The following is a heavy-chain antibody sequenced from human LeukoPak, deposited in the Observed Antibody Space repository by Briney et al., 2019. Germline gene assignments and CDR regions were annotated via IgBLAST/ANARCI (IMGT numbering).Heavy chain of an antibody. CDR3: ARRKSISFTPGDAFDI. CDR1: GFTFSSYG. D-gene: IGHD3-3*02. CDR2: IRYDGSNK. V-gene: IGHV3-30*02. J-gene: IGHJ3*02. Sequence: GGSLRLSCAASGFTFSSYGMHWVRQAPGKGLEWVAFIRYDGSNKYYADSVKGRFTISRDNSKNTLYLQMNSLRAEDTAVYYCARRKSISFTPGDAFDIWGQGTMVTVSS.